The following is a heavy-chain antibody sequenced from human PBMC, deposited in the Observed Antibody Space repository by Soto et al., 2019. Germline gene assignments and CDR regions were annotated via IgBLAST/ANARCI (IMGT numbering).Heavy chain of an antibody. CDR3: ARGYRTSWYWFDL. J-gene: IGHJ2*01. CDR1: GGSVSGGTHY. D-gene: IGHD6-13*01. Sequence: QAQLQESGPGPVKPSETLSLTCTVSGGSVSGGTHYWSWIRQPPGKGLEWIGYIYNSGSTNYNPSLKSRVTISIDTSKTQFSLKLRSVTGADTAVYYCARGYRTSWYWFDLWGRGTLVTVSS. CDR2: IYNSGST. V-gene: IGHV4-61*01.